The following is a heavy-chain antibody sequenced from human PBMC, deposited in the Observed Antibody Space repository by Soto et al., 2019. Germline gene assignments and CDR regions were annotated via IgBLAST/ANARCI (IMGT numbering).Heavy chain of an antibody. CDR1: GFTFSTYT. Sequence: GGSLRLSCAASGFTFSTYTMSWVRQTPGKGLEWVSAITASGDYTTYADSVKGRFTISRDNSKNTLFLQVDSLRAEDTAVYHCAKVSPEINWNDFDYWGQGTLVTVSS. D-gene: IGHD1-1*01. V-gene: IGHV3-23*01. J-gene: IGHJ4*02. CDR3: AKVSPEINWNDFDY. CDR2: ITASGDYT.